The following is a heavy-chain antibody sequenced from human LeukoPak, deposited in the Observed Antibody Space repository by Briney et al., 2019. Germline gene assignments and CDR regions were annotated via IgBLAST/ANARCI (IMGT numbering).Heavy chain of an antibody. CDR2: IGVTGDT. CDR1: GFTFSKDD. J-gene: IGHJ4*02. Sequence: GGSLRLSCAASGFTFSKDDFHWVRQAPGKGLEWVAAIGVTGDTYYADSVKGRFTISRDNAKNSLYLQMNSLRAEDTAVYYCAREDYSSSWYYFDYWGQGTLVTVSS. D-gene: IGHD6-13*01. V-gene: IGHV3-13*01. CDR3: AREDYSSSWYYFDY.